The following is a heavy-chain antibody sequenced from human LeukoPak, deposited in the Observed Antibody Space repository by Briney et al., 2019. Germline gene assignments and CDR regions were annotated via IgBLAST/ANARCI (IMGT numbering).Heavy chain of an antibody. D-gene: IGHD3-22*01. CDR2: ISSSSYI. Sequence: GGSLRLSCAASGFTFSNAWMSWVRQAPGKGLEWVSSISSSSYIYYADSVKGRFTISRDNAKNSLYLQMNSLRAEDTAVYYCARDARDSSGYYDWFDPWGQGTLVTVSS. J-gene: IGHJ5*02. V-gene: IGHV3-69-1*01. CDR3: ARDARDSSGYYDWFDP. CDR1: GFTFSNAW.